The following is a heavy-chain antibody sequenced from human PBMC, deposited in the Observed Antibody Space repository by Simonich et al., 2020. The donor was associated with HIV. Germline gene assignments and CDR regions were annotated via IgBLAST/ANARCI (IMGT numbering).Heavy chain of an antibody. Sequence: QVQLQQWGAGLLKPSETLSLTCAVYCGSFSGYYWSWIRQPPGKGLEWFGKINHSGSNNYNPSLKSRVTISVDTSKNQFSLKLSSVTAAYTAVYYCARGFYQRLYYFDYWGQGTLVTVSS. V-gene: IGHV4-34*01. D-gene: IGHD2-2*01. CDR3: ARGFYQRLYYFDY. CDR1: CGSFSGYY. J-gene: IGHJ4*02. CDR2: INHSGSN.